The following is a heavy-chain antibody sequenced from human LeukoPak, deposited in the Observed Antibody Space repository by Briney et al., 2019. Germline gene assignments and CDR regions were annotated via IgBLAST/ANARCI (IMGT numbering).Heavy chain of an antibody. V-gene: IGHV4-59*01. CDR1: GGSISSYY. CDR3: ARVQGPGAPKDFDL. Sequence: SETLSLTCTVSGGSISSYYWSWIRQPPGKGLEWIGYIYYSGSTNYNPSLKSRVTISVDTSKNQFSLKLSSVTAADTAVYYCARVQGPGAPKDFDLWGRGTLVTVSS. J-gene: IGHJ2*01. D-gene: IGHD7-27*01. CDR2: IYYSGST.